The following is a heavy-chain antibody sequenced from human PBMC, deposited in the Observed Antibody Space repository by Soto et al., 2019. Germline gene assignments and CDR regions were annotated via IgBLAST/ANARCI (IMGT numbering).Heavy chain of an antibody. V-gene: IGHV4-4*02. CDR2: IYHSGST. J-gene: IGHJ5*02. Sequence: SQPICLTCAVSGGSISSSNGWRWVRQPPGKGLEWIGEIYHSGSTNYNPSLKSRVTISVDKSKNQFSLKLSSVTAADTAVYYCARGSLYYDSDPGWFDPWGQGTLVTVSS. D-gene: IGHD3-22*01. CDR3: ARGSLYYDSDPGWFDP. CDR1: GGSISSSNG.